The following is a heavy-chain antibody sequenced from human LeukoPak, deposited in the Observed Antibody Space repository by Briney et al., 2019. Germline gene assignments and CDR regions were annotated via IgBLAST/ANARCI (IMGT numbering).Heavy chain of an antibody. V-gene: IGHV1-2*02. Sequence: ASGKVSCKAPGYTFTGYYMHWVRQAPGQGLEWMGWINPNSGGTNYAQKFQGRVTMTGDTSISTAYMELSRLRSDDTAVYYCARHRGHYYDSSGYYYDAFDIWGQGTMVTVSS. CDR3: ARHRGHYYDSSGYYYDAFDI. J-gene: IGHJ3*02. CDR1: GYTFTGYY. D-gene: IGHD3-22*01. CDR2: INPNSGGT.